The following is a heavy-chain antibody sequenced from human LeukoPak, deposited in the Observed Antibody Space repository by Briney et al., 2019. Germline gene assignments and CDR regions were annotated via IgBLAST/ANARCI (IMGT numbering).Heavy chain of an antibody. CDR2: MNPNSGNT. CDR1: GYTFTSYD. CDR3: ATGALLWFGEDVYFDC. Sequence: GASVKVSCKASGYTFTSYDINWVRQATGQGLEWMGWMNPNSGNTGYAQKFQGRVTMTRNTSISTAYMELSSLRSEDTAVYYCATGALLWFGEDVYFDCWGQGTLVTVSS. D-gene: IGHD3-10*01. V-gene: IGHV1-8*01. J-gene: IGHJ4*02.